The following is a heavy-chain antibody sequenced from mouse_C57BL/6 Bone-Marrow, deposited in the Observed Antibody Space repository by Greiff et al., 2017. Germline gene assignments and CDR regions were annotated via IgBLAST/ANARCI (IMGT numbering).Heavy chain of an antibody. CDR3: ASSAQALFLYAMDY. D-gene: IGHD3-2*02. V-gene: IGHV1-39*01. Sequence: EVQLQQSGPELVKPGASVKISCKASGYSFTDYNMNWVKQSNGKSLEWIGVINPNYGTTSYNQKFKGKATLTVDQSSSTAYMQLNSLTSEDSAVYYCASSAQALFLYAMDYWGQGTSVTVSS. J-gene: IGHJ4*01. CDR2: INPNYGTT. CDR1: GYSFTDYN.